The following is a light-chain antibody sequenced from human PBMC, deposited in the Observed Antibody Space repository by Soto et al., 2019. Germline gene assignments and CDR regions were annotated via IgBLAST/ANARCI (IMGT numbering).Light chain of an antibody. CDR1: QSVSSSH. CDR2: AAS. Sequence: EIVLTQSPATLSLSPGERATLSCRASQSVSSSHLAWYQHKPGQAPRLLIYAASSRATGGPDRFSGGGSGTDFTLTISRLEPEDFAVYYCQQRSNWPLTFGGGTKVDIK. J-gene: IGKJ4*01. CDR3: QQRSNWPLT. V-gene: IGKV3D-20*02.